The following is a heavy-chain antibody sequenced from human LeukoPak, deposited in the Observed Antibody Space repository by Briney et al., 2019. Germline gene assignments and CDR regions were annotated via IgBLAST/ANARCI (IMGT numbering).Heavy chain of an antibody. CDR1: GFTFSSYA. CDR3: AKYFASGSYYKLPH. V-gene: IGHV3-23*01. J-gene: IGHJ1*01. CDR2: ISGSGAYT. D-gene: IGHD3-10*01. Sequence: GGSLRLSCAASGFTFSSYAMSWVRQAPGKGLEWVSTISGSGAYTYYADSVKGRFSISRDNSKNTLYLQMNSLRAEDTAVYYCAKYFASGSYYKLPHWGQGTLVTVSS.